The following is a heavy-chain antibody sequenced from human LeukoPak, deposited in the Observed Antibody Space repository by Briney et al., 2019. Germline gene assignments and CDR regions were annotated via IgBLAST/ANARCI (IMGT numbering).Heavy chain of an antibody. Sequence: SETLSLTCAVYGGSFSGYYWSWIRQPPGKGLEWIGEINHSGSTNYNPSLKSRVTISVDTSKYQFSLKLSSVTAADTAVYYCAGGRYSGSYLDYWGQGTLVTVSS. V-gene: IGHV4-34*01. D-gene: IGHD1-26*01. CDR3: AGGRYSGSYLDY. CDR1: GGSFSGYY. J-gene: IGHJ4*02. CDR2: INHSGST.